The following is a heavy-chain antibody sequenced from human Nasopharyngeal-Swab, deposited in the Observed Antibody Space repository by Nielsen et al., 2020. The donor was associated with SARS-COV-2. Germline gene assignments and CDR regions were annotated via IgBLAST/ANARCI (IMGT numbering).Heavy chain of an antibody. J-gene: IGHJ4*02. Sequence: GESLKISCAASGFTFSVNYMTWIRRAPGKGLELVSYISGSGNSIYYTDSVKGRFTISRDNAKNSLYLQMSSLSAEDTAVYYCVRRAGYCSGGSNCYYFAAWGQGTLVTVSS. D-gene: IGHD2-15*01. V-gene: IGHV3-11*01. CDR3: VRRAGYCSGGSNCYYFAA. CDR2: ISGSGNSI. CDR1: GFTFSVNY.